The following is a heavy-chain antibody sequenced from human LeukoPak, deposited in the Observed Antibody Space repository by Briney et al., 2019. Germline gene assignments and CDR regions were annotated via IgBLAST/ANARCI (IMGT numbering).Heavy chain of an antibody. Sequence: PGGSLRLSCTVSGFTVSSNSMSWVRQAPGKGLEWVSFIYSGSTHYSDSVKGRFTISRDNSKNTLYLQMNSLRAEDTAVYYCAKGGYSGYLDAFDIWGQGTMVTVSS. CDR3: AKGGYSGYLDAFDI. CDR2: IYSGST. CDR1: GFTVSSNS. J-gene: IGHJ3*02. V-gene: IGHV3-66*03. D-gene: IGHD5-12*01.